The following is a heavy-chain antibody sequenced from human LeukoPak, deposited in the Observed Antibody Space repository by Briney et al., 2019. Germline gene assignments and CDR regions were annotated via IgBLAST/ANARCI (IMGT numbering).Heavy chain of an antibody. J-gene: IGHJ6*03. CDR2: ISAYNGNT. Sequence: ASVKVSCKASGYTFTSYGISWVRQAPGQGLEWMGWISAYNGNTNYAQKLQGRVTMTTDTSTSTAYMELRSLRSDDTAVYYCARVSGGGDYVPYYYYYYMDVWGKGTTVTVSS. CDR1: GYTFTSYG. D-gene: IGHD2-21*02. CDR3: ARVSGGGDYVPYYYYYYMDV. V-gene: IGHV1-18*01.